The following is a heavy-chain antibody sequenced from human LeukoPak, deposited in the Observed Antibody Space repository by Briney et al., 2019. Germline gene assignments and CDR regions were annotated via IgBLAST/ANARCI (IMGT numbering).Heavy chain of an antibody. CDR3: ARGLWFGELGFDY. CDR2: ISSSSSYI. Sequence: GGSLRLSCAASGFTFSSYSMNWVRQAPGKGLEWVSSISSSSSYIYYADSVKGRFTISRDNAKNSLYLQMNSLRAEDTAVYYCARGLWFGELGFDYWGQGTLVTVSS. V-gene: IGHV3-21*01. CDR1: GFTFSSYS. D-gene: IGHD3-10*01. J-gene: IGHJ4*02.